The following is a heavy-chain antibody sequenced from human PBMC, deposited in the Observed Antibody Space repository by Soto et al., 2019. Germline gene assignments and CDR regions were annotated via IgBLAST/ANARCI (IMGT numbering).Heavy chain of an antibody. J-gene: IGHJ4*02. CDR1: GFSFSDYY. Sequence: QVQLVESGGGLVKPGGSLRLSCAASGFSFSDYYMSWIRQAPGKGLEWVSYISRSGSSIYYADSVKGRFTISRDNAKNSLYLQMNSLRAEDTALYYCAGDIFGWHYFDYWGQGTLVTVSS. V-gene: IGHV3-11*01. D-gene: IGHD6-19*01. CDR3: AGDIFGWHYFDY. CDR2: ISRSGSSI.